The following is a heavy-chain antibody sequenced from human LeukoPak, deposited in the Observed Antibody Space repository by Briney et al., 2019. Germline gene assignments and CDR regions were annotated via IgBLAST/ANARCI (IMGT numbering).Heavy chain of an antibody. CDR1: GFVFSDYY. Sequence: GGSLRLSCAASGFVFSDYYMSWIRQAPGKGLEWVSYISSSGSPIYYAESVKGRFTISRDNAKNSLYLQMNSLRTEDTAVYYCARDPRLRLKRSGWFDPWGQGTLVTVSS. J-gene: IGHJ5*02. CDR3: ARDPRLRLKRSGWFDP. V-gene: IGHV3-11*04. CDR2: ISSSGSPI. D-gene: IGHD4-17*01.